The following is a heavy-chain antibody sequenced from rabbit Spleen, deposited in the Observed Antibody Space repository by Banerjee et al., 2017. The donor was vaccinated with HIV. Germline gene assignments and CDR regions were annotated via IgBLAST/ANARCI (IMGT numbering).Heavy chain of an antibody. J-gene: IGHJ6*01. CDR2: VAAGVSLTS. V-gene: IGHV1S40*01. D-gene: IGHD8-1*01. CDR1: GFSFTYIDY. Sequence: QSLEESGGDLVKPVASLTLTCTASGFSFTYIDYLCCGRQPPGKGPEWIACVAAGVSLTSYYATWAKGRFTISKTSSTTVTLQMTSLTAADTATYFCARDSGTSFSSYGMDLWGQGTLVTVS. CDR3: ARDSGTSFSSYGMDL.